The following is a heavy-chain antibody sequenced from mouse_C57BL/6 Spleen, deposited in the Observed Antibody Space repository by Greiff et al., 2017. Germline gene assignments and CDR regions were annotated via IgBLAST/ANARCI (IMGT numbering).Heavy chain of an antibody. J-gene: IGHJ2*01. CDR2: FYPGSGSI. CDR1: GYTFTEYT. CDR3: ARHEKAGSYLDY. Sequence: VQLKESGAELVKPGASVKLSCKASGYTFTEYTIHWVKQRPGQGLEWIGWFYPGSGSIKYNEKFKDKATLTADKSSSTVYMELMRLTSEYSAVYFCARHEKAGSYLDYWGQGTTLTVSS. V-gene: IGHV1-62-2*01. D-gene: IGHD1-1*01.